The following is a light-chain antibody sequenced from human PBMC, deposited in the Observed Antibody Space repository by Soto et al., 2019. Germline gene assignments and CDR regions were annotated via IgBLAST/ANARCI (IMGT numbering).Light chain of an antibody. CDR2: GAS. CDR3: QQYGSSPWT. CDR1: QSVAGSY. V-gene: IGKV3-20*01. J-gene: IGKJ1*01. Sequence: EIVLTQSPGTLSLSPEERATLSCRASQSVAGSYLAWFQQKPGQTPRLLIYGASSRATGIPDRFSGSGSGTDFTLTISRLEPEDFAVYYCQQYGSSPWTFGQGTKEEIK.